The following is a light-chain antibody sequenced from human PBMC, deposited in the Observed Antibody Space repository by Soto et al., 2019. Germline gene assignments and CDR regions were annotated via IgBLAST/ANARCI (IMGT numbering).Light chain of an antibody. Sequence: EIVLTQSPGTLSLSPGERATLSCRASQSVSSSYLAWYQQKPGQAPRLIIYGASSRATGIPDRFSGSGSGTDFTLTISRLETEDVAVYYCQQYGSSPLTFGGGTKVDIK. CDR2: GAS. J-gene: IGKJ4*01. CDR3: QQYGSSPLT. CDR1: QSVSSSY. V-gene: IGKV3-20*01.